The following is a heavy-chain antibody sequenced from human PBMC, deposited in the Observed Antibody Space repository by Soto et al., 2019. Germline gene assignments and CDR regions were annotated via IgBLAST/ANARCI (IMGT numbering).Heavy chain of an antibody. CDR1: GFTFSNAW. J-gene: IGHJ6*02. V-gene: IGHV3-15*07. Sequence: EVQLVESGGGLVKPGGSLRLSCAASGFTFSNAWMNWVHQAPGKGLEWVGRIKSKTDGGTTDYAAPVKGRFTISRDDSKNTLYLQMNSLKTEDTAVYYCTTERWFGELYGMDVWGQGTTVTVSS. CDR2: IKSKTDGGTT. D-gene: IGHD3-10*01. CDR3: TTERWFGELYGMDV.